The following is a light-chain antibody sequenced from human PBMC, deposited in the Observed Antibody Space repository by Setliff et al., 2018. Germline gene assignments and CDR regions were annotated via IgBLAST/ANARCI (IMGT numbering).Light chain of an antibody. CDR1: TSDIGAYNY. J-gene: IGLJ1*01. CDR3: SSYSSRTTLEV. CDR2: DVS. V-gene: IGLV2-14*03. Sequence: QSALTQPASVSGSPGQSITISCTGSTSDIGAYNYVAWYQQHPGKAPKLMIYDVSVRPSGVSSRFSGSKSGNTASLTISGLQAEDEADYYCSSYSSRTTLEVFGTGTKGTV.